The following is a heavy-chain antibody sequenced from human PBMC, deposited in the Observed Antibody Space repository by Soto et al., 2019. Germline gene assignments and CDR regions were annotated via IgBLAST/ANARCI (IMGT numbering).Heavy chain of an antibody. CDR2: IKSKTDGGTT. CDR1: GFTFSSYA. D-gene: IGHD3-10*01. Sequence: GGSLRLSCAASGFTFSSYAMSWVRQAPGKGLEWVGRIKSKTDGGTTDYAAPVKGRFTISRDDSKNTLYLQMNSLKTEDTAVYYCTTVARIMVRGVINDDYWGQGTLVTVSS. J-gene: IGHJ4*02. V-gene: IGHV3-15*01. CDR3: TTVARIMVRGVINDDY.